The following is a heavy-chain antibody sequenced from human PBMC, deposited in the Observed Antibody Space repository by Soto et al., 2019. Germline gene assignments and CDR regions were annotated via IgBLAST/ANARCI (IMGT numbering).Heavy chain of an antibody. Sequence: PSETLSLTCTVSGGSISSSSYYWGWIRQPPGKGLEWIGSIYYSGSTYYNPSLKSRVTISVDTSKNQFSLKLSSVTAADTAVYYCARTYYYDSSGYYYVVPGFAPWGQGTLVTVSS. CDR3: ARTYYYDSSGYYYVVPGFAP. V-gene: IGHV4-39*01. CDR1: GGSISSSSYY. J-gene: IGHJ5*02. CDR2: IYYSGST. D-gene: IGHD3-22*01.